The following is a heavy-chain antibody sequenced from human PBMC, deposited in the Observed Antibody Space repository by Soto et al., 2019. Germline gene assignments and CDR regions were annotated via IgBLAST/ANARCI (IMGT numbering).Heavy chain of an antibody. J-gene: IGHJ4*02. CDR2: ISAYNGTT. V-gene: IGHV1-18*01. CDR1: GYTFTSYD. Sequence: QVQLVQSGAEVKKPGASVKVSCKASGYTFTSYDIRWVRQAPGQGLEWMGWISAYNGTTNYAQKLRGRVTITTATTTSTAYMEPRSLRSDVTAVYYCASDPAPPRGWGQGTLVTVSS. D-gene: IGHD1-26*01. CDR3: ASDPAPPRG.